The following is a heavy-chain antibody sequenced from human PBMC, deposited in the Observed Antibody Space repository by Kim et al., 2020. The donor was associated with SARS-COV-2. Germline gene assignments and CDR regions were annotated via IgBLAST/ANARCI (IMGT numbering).Heavy chain of an antibody. J-gene: IGHJ4*02. CDR3: ARRRDQDY. Sequence: GGSLRLSCVASGYTFTSWRMSWVRQAPGKGLEWVGNINVGGSEKFYVDSVKGRCTVSRDNAKNSVFLQMNSLRAEDTAVYYWARRRDQDYWGKGTLGTV. D-gene: IGHD2-15*01. CDR1: GYTFTSWR. V-gene: IGHV3-7*01. CDR2: INVGGSEK.